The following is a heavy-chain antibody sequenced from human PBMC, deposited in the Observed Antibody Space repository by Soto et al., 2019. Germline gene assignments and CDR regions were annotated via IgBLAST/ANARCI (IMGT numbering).Heavy chain of an antibody. J-gene: IGHJ3*02. CDR2: IKSKTDGGTT. CDR3: TTDVAHWIGAPHAFDI. Sequence: KPGGSLRLSCAASGFTFSNAWMSWVRQAPGKGLEWVGRIKSKTDGGTTDYAAPVKGRFTISRDDSKNTLYLQMNSLKTEDTAVYYCTTDVAHWIGAPHAFDIWGQGTMVTVSS. V-gene: IGHV3-15*01. CDR1: GFTFSNAW. D-gene: IGHD3-3*01.